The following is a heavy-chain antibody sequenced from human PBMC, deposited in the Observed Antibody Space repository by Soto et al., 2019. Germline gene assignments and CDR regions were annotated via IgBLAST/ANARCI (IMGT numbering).Heavy chain of an antibody. CDR3: AKDIQYYYDSSGYYPEAAFDI. Sequence: RWSLRLSCSASVFTFSSYAMSWCRQAPGKGLEWVSAISGSGGSTYYADSVKGRFTISRDNSKNTLYLQMNSLRAEDTAVYYCAKDIQYYYDSSGYYPEAAFDIWGQGTMVTVSS. J-gene: IGHJ3*02. CDR1: VFTFSSYA. D-gene: IGHD3-22*01. CDR2: ISGSGGST. V-gene: IGHV3-23*01.